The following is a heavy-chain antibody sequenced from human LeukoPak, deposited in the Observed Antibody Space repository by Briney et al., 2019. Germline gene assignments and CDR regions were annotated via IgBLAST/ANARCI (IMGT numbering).Heavy chain of an antibody. J-gene: IGHJ5*02. D-gene: IGHD3-22*01. Sequence: HGESLKISCKGSGYDFTTYWIGWVRQMPGKGLEWMGVIYPADSDTTYSPSFQGQVTISADKSISTAYLQWSSLKASDTAMYYCARASYYYDSSGYFRKAARNWFDPWGQGTLVTVSS. CDR1: GYDFTTYW. V-gene: IGHV5-51*01. CDR3: ARASYYYDSSGYFRKAARNWFDP. CDR2: IYPADSDT.